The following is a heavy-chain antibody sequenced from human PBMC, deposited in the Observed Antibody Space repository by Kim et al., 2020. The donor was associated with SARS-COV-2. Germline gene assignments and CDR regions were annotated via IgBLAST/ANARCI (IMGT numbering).Heavy chain of an antibody. D-gene: IGHD3-10*01. V-gene: IGHV4-39*01. Sequence: SETLSLTCTVSGGSISSSSSSCCCLLHPPCKGLEWIGSIYYSGSTYYNPSLKSRVTISVDTSKNQFFLKLSSVTAADTAVYYCARHEGLEVRGGYGMDVWGQGTTVTVSS. CDR3: ARHEGLEVRGGYGMDV. J-gene: IGHJ6*02. CDR1: GGSISSSSSS. CDR2: IYYSGST.